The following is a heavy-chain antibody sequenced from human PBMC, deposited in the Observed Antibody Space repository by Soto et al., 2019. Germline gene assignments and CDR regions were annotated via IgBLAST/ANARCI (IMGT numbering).Heavy chain of an antibody. CDR3: AKVGSSGWWGY. CDR2: ISGSGGST. D-gene: IGHD6-19*01. CDR1: GFTFSISA. V-gene: IGHV3-23*01. Sequence: PGGSLRLSCAASGFTFSISAMTWFRQDPGKGLEWVSAISGSGGSTYYADSVKGRFTISRDNSKNTLYLQMNSLRAEDTAVYYCAKVGSSGWWGYWGQGTLVTVSS. J-gene: IGHJ4*02.